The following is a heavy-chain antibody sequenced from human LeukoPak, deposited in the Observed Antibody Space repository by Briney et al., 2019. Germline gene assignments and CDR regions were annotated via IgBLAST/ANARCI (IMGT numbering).Heavy chain of an antibody. CDR2: VTHSGST. Sequence: PSETLSLTCAVYGASFSGYYWSWIRQPPGKGLEWIGEVTHSGSTNYNPSLKSRVTISVDTSKKQFSLKLTSVTATDTAVYYCARGRDGYINYWGQGTLVNVSS. CDR1: GASFSGYY. J-gene: IGHJ4*01. CDR3: ARGRDGYINY. V-gene: IGHV4-34*01. D-gene: IGHD5-24*01.